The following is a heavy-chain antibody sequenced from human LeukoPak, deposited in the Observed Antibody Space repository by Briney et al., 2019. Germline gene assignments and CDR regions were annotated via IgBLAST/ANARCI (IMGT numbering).Heavy chain of an antibody. CDR1: GYTFSNFG. CDR3: ARDGTSTDDY. Sequence: GASVKVSCKASGYTFSNFGMNWVPQAPGQGLEWMGWISGNNDNPNYGQKFQGRFTLTTDSSTSTAYMELRNLRSDDTAVYYCARDGTSTDDYWGQGTLVTVSS. D-gene: IGHD2-2*01. V-gene: IGHV1-18*01. J-gene: IGHJ4*02. CDR2: ISGNNDNP.